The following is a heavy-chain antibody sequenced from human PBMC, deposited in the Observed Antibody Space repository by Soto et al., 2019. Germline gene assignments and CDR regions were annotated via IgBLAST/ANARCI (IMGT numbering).Heavy chain of an antibody. V-gene: IGHV1-18*01. D-gene: IGHD3-10*01. CDR3: VRDLDGSGSYYTDY. CDR1: GYMFISYC. Sequence: GASVKVSWKASGYMFISYCINWVLQAPGQGLEWMGWIRPYNGDTKYAQNLQGRVTMTTDTSTSTAYMEMRSLRSDDTAVYYCVRDLDGSGSYYTDYWGPGTLVTVSS. J-gene: IGHJ4*02. CDR2: IRPYNGDT.